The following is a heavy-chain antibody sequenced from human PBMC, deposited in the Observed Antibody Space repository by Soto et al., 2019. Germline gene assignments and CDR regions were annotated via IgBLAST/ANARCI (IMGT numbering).Heavy chain of an antibody. J-gene: IGHJ6*03. CDR1: GYTFASYA. D-gene: IGHD6-13*01. CDR2: INAGNGNT. CDR3: ARGSTGYRSRWLDYYYYFMDV. Sequence: ASVKVSCKASGYTFASYAMHWVRQAPGQGLEWMGWINAGNGNTKYSQMFQGRVTITRDTSASTAYMELSSLRSEDTAVYYCARGSTGYRSRWLDYYYYFMDVWGKGTTVTVSS. V-gene: IGHV1-3*01.